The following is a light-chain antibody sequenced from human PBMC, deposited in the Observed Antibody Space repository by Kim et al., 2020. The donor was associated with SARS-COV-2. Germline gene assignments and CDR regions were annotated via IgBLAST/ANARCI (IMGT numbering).Light chain of an antibody. Sequence: GQPVTTASTTTSSDIGGYNYVPWYQQHPGKAPHLVIYGVTKRPSGVSNRLSGSKSGNTASLTISGLQAEDEADYYCSSFTSGNTWVFGGGTKFTVL. CDR2: GVT. J-gene: IGLJ3*02. CDR1: SSDIGGYNY. CDR3: SSFTSGNTWV. V-gene: IGLV2-14*03.